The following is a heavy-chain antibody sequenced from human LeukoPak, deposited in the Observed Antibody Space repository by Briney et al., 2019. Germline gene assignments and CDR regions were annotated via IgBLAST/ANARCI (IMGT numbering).Heavy chain of an antibody. CDR3: ARGNGYPFDF. J-gene: IGHJ5*01. Sequence: QTLSLTCAISGDSLSSNSATWNWVRQSPSRGLEWLGRTYYRSKWYNDYAVSVKGRLTINPDASKKQFSLQLNSVAPEDTAMYYCARGNGYPFDFWGQGTLVTVSS. D-gene: IGHD1-1*01. CDR1: GDSLSSNSAT. CDR2: TYYRSKWYN. V-gene: IGHV6-1*01.